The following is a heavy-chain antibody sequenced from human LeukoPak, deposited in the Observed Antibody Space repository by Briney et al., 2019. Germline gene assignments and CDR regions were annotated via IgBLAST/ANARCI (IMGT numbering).Heavy chain of an antibody. CDR2: ISYDGSNK. CDR1: GFTFSSYG. V-gene: IGHV3-30*18. Sequence: GRSLRLSCAASGFTFSSYGMHWVRQAPGKGLEWVAVISYDGSNKYYADSVKGRFTISRDNSKNTLYLQMNSLRAEDTAVYYCAKDAGSGWSEYFDYWGQGTLVTVSS. J-gene: IGHJ4*02. D-gene: IGHD6-19*01. CDR3: AKDAGSGWSEYFDY.